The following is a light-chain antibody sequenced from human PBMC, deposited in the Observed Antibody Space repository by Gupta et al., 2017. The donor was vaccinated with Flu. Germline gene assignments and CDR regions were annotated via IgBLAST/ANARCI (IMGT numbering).Light chain of an antibody. Sequence: DIQMTQSPSTLSASVGDRVTITCRASQSISSWLAWCQQKPGKAPKLLIYKASSLESGVPSRFSGSGSGTEFTLTISSLQPDDFATYYCQQDNSYLRTFGQGTKVEIK. CDR3: QQDNSYLRT. J-gene: IGKJ1*01. CDR1: QSISSW. V-gene: IGKV1-5*03. CDR2: KAS.